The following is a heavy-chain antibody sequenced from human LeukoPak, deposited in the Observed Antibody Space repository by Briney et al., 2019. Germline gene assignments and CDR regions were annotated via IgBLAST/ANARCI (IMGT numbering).Heavy chain of an antibody. CDR3: AKSVGAVTAMTWFDY. D-gene: IGHD2-21*02. J-gene: IGHJ4*02. CDR2: ISGSGGST. Sequence: GGTLRLSCAASGFTFSSYGMSWVRQAPGKGLEWVSAISGSGGSTYYADSVKGRFTVSRHNSKNTLYLQMKSLRAEDTAVYYCAKSVGAVTAMTWFDYWGQGTLVTVSS. V-gene: IGHV3-23*01. CDR1: GFTFSSYG.